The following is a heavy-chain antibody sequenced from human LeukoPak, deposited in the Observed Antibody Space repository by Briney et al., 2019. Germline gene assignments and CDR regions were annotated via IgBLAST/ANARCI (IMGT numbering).Heavy chain of an antibody. J-gene: IGHJ4*02. CDR3: LRDSAGWNYVLAY. V-gene: IGHV3-30-3*01. CDR2: ISFDGSNK. D-gene: IGHD1-7*01. Sequence: GSLRLSCAASGFTFSTYAIHWVRQAPGKGLEWVALISFDGSNKYHADSVKGRFTISRDNSKNTLFLEMNSLRGEDTAGYYCLRDSAGWNYVLAYGCQGTLVTVSS. CDR1: GFTFSTYA.